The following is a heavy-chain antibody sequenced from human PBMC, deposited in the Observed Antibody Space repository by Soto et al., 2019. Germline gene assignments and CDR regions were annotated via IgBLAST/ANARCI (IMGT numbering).Heavy chain of an antibody. CDR3: ARERGYRHGAFDY. CDR2: IYPGDSDT. J-gene: IGHJ4*02. D-gene: IGHD5-18*01. V-gene: IGHV5-51*01. Sequence: EVQLVQSGAEVKKPGESLKISCEGSGYTFNNYWIGWVRQMPGKGLEWMGIIYPGDSDTRYSPSFQGQVTMSVDMSISTAYLQWSSLKASDTAMYYCARERGYRHGAFDYWGQGTLVTVSS. CDR1: GYTFNNYW.